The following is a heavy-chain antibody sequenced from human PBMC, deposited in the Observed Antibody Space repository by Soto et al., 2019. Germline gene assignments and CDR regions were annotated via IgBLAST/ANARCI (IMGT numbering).Heavy chain of an antibody. CDR1: GFTFSSYG. D-gene: IGHD6-19*01. CDR2: ISYDGSNK. J-gene: IGHJ5*02. CDR3: AKDVVAMAGPRGWFDP. Sequence: QVQLVESGGGVVQPGRSLRLSCAASGFTFSSYGMHWVRQAPGKGLEWVAVISYDGSNKYYADSVKGRFTISRDNSKNTLYRQMNSLRAEDTAVYYCAKDVVAMAGPRGWFDPWGQGTLVTVSS. V-gene: IGHV3-30*18.